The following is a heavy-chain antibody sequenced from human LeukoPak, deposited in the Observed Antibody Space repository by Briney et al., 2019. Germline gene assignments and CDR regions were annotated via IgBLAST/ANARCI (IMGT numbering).Heavy chain of an antibody. J-gene: IGHJ4*02. CDR2: INPNSGGT. CDR1: GYTFTGYY. V-gene: IGHV1-2*02. D-gene: IGHD5-12*01. CDR3: ARDLEWLRLNYYFDY. Sequence: ASVKVSCKASGYTFTGYYMHWVRQAPGQGLEWMGWINPNSGGTNYAQKFQGRVTMTRDTSISTAYMELSRLRSDDTAIYYCARDLEWLRLNYYFDYWGQGTLVTVSS.